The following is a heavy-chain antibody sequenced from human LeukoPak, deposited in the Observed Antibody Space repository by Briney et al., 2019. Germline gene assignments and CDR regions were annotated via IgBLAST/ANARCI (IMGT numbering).Heavy chain of an antibody. V-gene: IGHV3-23*01. D-gene: IGHD2-2*01. Sequence: GGSLRLSCTVSGFTFSSYVMSWVRQAPGMGLEWVSSISGSGGSTYYADSVKGRFTISRDNSKNTLSLQMNSLRAEDTAVYYCAKDLHTSHCCLPFDYWGQGTLVTVSS. CDR1: GFTFSSYV. J-gene: IGHJ4*02. CDR3: AKDLHTSHCCLPFDY. CDR2: ISGSGGST.